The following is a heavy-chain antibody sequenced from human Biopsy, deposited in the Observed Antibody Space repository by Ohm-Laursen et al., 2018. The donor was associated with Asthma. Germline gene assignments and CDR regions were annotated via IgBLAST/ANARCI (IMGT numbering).Heavy chain of an antibody. Sequence: SVKVSCKASGYTFINYAIHWVRQAPGQRLEWMGWINAGNGNTKYSQKFQGRVTITRDTSASTAYMELSSLRSEDTAVYYCARTYYDFLTGQVIDAFAIWGQGTVVSVSS. CDR2: INAGNGNT. CDR3: ARTYYDFLTGQVIDAFAI. D-gene: IGHD3-9*01. CDR1: GYTFINYA. J-gene: IGHJ3*02. V-gene: IGHV1-3*01.